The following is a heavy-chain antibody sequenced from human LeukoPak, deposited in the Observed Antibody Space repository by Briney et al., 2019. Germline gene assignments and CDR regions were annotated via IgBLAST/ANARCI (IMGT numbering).Heavy chain of an antibody. CDR1: GFTVSNKY. CDR3: AKGYSSGWYDY. V-gene: IGHV3-23*01. D-gene: IGHD6-19*01. J-gene: IGHJ4*02. CDR2: ISGSGGST. Sequence: GGPLGLSCVASGFTVSNKYMSWVRQATGKGLEWVSAISGSGGSTYYADSVKGRFAISRDNSKNTLYMQMNSLRAEDTAVYYCAKGYSSGWYDYWGQGTLVTVSS.